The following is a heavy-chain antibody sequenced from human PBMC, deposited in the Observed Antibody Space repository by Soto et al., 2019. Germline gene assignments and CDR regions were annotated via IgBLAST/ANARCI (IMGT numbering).Heavy chain of an antibody. V-gene: IGHV4-34*01. D-gene: IGHD6-19*01. J-gene: IGHJ4*02. CDR2: INHSGST. CDR3: TRAKLRQIGWTFEY. CDR1: GGSFSGYY. Sequence: QVQLQQWGAGLLKPSETLSLTCAVYGGSFSGYYWSWIRQPPGKGLEWIGEINHSGSTNYNPSLKSRVTISVDTSKNQFSLRLTSVTAADTAVYYCTRAKLRQIGWTFEYWGQGILVTVSS.